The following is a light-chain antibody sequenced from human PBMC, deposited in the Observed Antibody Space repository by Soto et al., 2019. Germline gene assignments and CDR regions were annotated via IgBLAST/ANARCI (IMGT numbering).Light chain of an antibody. CDR3: QQYGSSPLT. Sequence: EIVLTQSPGTMSLSPGERATLSCRASQIVSSSYLAWYQQKPGQDPRLLIYGASSRATGIPDRFSGSGSGTDFTLTISRLEPEDWAVYYFQQYGSSPLTFGGGPKGEIK. V-gene: IGKV3-20*01. CDR2: GAS. J-gene: IGKJ4*01. CDR1: QIVSSSY.